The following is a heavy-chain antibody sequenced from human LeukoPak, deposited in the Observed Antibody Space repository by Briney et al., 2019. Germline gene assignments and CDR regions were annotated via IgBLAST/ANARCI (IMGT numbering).Heavy chain of an antibody. CDR1: GYTFTSYG. J-gene: IGHJ5*02. V-gene: IGHV1-18*01. CDR3: ARDSQRITMVRGAFDP. CDR2: ISAYNGNT. D-gene: IGHD3-10*01. Sequence: ASVKVSCKASGYTFTSYGISWVRQAPGQGLEWMGWISAYNGNTNYAQKLQGRVTMTTDTSTSTAYMELRSLRSDDTAVYYCARDSQRITMVRGAFDPWGQGTLVTVSS.